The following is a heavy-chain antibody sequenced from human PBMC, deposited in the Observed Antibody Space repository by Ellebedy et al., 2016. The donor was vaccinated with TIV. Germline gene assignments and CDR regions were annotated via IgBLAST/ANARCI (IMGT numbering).Heavy chain of an antibody. D-gene: IGHD1-14*01. CDR1: GFTFSSSA. V-gene: IGHV3-23*01. CDR3: AKGRSGTYIHHAFDY. CDR2: FGVSGDTT. Sequence: PGGSLRLSCAAPGFTFSSSAMSWVRQAPGKGLEWVSGFGVSGDTTYYTDSVKDRFTVSRDNSRNTLYLQMNSLRAEDTAIYYCAKGRSGTYIHHAFDYWGQGTLVTVSS. J-gene: IGHJ4*02.